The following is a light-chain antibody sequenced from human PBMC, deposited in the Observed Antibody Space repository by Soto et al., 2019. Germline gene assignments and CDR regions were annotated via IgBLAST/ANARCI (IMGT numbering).Light chain of an antibody. CDR2: KAS. CDR1: QSISSW. CDR3: QQYSTYSWT. Sequence: DIQMTQSPSTLSASVGDRVTITCRARQSISSWLAWYQQKPGKAPKLLIYKASNLESGVPSRFSGSGSGTEFTITISSLQPDDFATYYCQQYSTYSWTFGQGTQVEIK. J-gene: IGKJ1*01. V-gene: IGKV1-5*03.